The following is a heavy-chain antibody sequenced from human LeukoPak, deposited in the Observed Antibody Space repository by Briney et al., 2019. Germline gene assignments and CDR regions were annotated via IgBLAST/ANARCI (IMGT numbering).Heavy chain of an antibody. Sequence: SGPTLVNPTQTLTLTCTFSGFSLSTSGMRVSWIRQPPGKALEWLARIDWDDDKFYSTSLKTRLTISKDTSKNQVVLTMTNMDPVDTATYYCARTNGDSGTYYMDVWGKGTTVTVSS. CDR3: ARTNGDSGTYYMDV. CDR2: IDWDDDK. D-gene: IGHD1-26*01. V-gene: IGHV2-70*04. CDR1: GFSLSTSGMR. J-gene: IGHJ6*03.